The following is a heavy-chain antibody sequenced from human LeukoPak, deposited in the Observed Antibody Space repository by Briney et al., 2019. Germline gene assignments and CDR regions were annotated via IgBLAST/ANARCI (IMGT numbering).Heavy chain of an antibody. CDR2: IRPSGDNT. D-gene: IGHD1-26*01. J-gene: IGHJ4*02. Sequence: PGGALRLSCAASGFTFSSYDMTWVRQAPGRGLEWVSSIRPSGDNTYYADSVKGRFTISRDNSKNTLYLQMNSLRAEDTAVYYCAKEYTGSFSPFPSYFDYWGQGTLVTVSS. V-gene: IGHV3-23*01. CDR3: AKEYTGSFSPFPSYFDY. CDR1: GFTFSSYD.